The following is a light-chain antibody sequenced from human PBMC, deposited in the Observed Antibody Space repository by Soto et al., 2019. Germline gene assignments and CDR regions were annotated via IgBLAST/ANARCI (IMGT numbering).Light chain of an antibody. CDR2: SNN. CDR1: SSNIGSNM. CDR3: AAWDDSLNGVL. J-gene: IGLJ2*01. Sequence: QAVVTQPPSASGTPGQSVTISCSGSSSNIGSNMVNWYQQLPGTAPKLLIYSNNQRPSGVPDRFSGSKSGTSASLAISGLQSEDEADYYCAAWDDSLNGVLFGGGTKVTVL. V-gene: IGLV1-44*01.